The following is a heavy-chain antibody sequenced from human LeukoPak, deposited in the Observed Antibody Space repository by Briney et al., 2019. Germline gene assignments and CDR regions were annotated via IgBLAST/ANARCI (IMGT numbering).Heavy chain of an antibody. J-gene: IGHJ4*02. CDR2: INPTGGST. D-gene: IGHD6-6*01. Sequence: ASVKVSCKASGYTFPSYFMHWVRQAPGQGLEWMGIINPTGGSTTYAQKFQGRVTMTRNTSTSTVYMELSSLRSDDTAVYYCARTAARRFDYWGQGTLVTVSS. V-gene: IGHV1-46*01. CDR1: GYTFPSYF. CDR3: ARTAARRFDY.